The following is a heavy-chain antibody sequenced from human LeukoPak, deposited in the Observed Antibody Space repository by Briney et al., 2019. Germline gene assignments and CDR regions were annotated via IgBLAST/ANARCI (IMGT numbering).Heavy chain of an antibody. J-gene: IGHJ6*02. CDR3: ARDSSYDRSGYYYYGLDV. CDR1: GGSISSSSYY. Sequence: SETLSLTCTVSGGSISSSSYYWGWIRQHPGKGLEWIGYIYYNGNTNYNPSLESRLTISVDTSKNQLFLKLSSVTAADTAVYYCARDSSYDRSGYYYYGLDVWGQGTTVTVSS. D-gene: IGHD3-10*01. V-gene: IGHV4-31*03. CDR2: IYYNGNT.